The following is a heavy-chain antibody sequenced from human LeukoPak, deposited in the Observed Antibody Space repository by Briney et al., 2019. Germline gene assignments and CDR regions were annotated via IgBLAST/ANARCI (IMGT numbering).Heavy chain of an antibody. CDR3: ARGYDIDP. Sequence: GASVKVSCMPSVYTSSTYEINWVRQATGQGLEWVGWMNPNSGNTGYAQKFQGRVTMTRNTSINTAYMELSNLRSEDTAVYYCARGYDIDPWGQGTQVTVSS. D-gene: IGHD3-9*01. V-gene: IGHV1-8*01. J-gene: IGHJ5*02. CDR1: VYTSSTYE. CDR2: MNPNSGNT.